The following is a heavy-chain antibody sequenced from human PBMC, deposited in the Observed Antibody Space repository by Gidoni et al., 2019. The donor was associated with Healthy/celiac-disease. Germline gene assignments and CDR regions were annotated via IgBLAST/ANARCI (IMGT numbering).Heavy chain of an antibody. V-gene: IGHV1-46*01. D-gene: IGHD6-13*01. J-gene: IGHJ4*02. CDR3: ARMGIAAAGTWSYYFDY. CDR2: INPSGGST. CDR1: GYTFPSYY. Sequence: QVQLVQSGAEVKKPGASVTVSCKASGYTFPSYYMHWVRQAPGQGLEWMGIINPSGGSTSYAQKFQGRVTMTRDTSTSTVYMELSSLRSEDTAVYYCARMGIAAAGTWSYYFDYWGQGTLVTVSS.